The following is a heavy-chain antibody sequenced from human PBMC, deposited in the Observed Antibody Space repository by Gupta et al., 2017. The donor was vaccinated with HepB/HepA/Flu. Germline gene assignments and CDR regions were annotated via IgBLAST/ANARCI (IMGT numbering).Heavy chain of an antibody. J-gene: IGHJ3*01. V-gene: IGHV3-43*02. CDR3: VKDLGARVEGDAFDL. CDR2: ISEDDGST. Sequence: EVHLVESGGGVIQPGGSLRPSCEGSGFTLEDYAMHLVRQAPGKGLGWVSLISEDDGSTYYADSVKGRFTISRDNSRNSLFLQMNTLRSEDTALYYCVKDLGARVEGDAFDLWGQGTRVTVSS. D-gene: IGHD3-16*01. CDR1: GFTLEDYA.